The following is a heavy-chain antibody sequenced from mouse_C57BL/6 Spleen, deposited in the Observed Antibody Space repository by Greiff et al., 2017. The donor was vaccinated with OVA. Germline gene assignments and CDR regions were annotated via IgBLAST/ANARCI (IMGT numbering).Heavy chain of an antibody. D-gene: IGHD1-1*01. CDR1: GYAFSSSW. CDR3: ARWYYGSSFYFDY. Sequence: QVQLKESGPELVKPGASVKISCKASGYAFSSSWMNWVKQRPGKGLEWIGRIYPGDGDTNYNGKFKGKATLTADKSSSTAYMQLSSLTSEDSAVYFCARWYYGSSFYFDYWGQGTTLTVSS. CDR2: IYPGDGDT. V-gene: IGHV1-82*01. J-gene: IGHJ2*01.